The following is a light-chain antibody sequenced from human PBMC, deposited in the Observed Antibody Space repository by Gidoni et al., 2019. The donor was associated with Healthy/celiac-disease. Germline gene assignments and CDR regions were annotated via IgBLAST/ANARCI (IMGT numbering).Light chain of an antibody. V-gene: IGKV1-5*03. CDR2: KAS. CDR1: QSISSW. J-gene: IGKJ1*01. CDR3: QQYNSYSWT. Sequence: DIQMTQSPSTLSASVGDRVTITCRASQSISSWFAWYQQKPGKAPKLLIYKASSLESGVPSRFSGSGSGTEFTLTISSLQPDDFATYYCQQYNSYSWTFGPGTKVEIK.